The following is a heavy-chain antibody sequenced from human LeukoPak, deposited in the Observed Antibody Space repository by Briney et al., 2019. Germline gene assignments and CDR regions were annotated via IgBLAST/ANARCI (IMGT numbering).Heavy chain of an antibody. D-gene: IGHD4-17*01. J-gene: IGHJ4*02. CDR3: TRVYGDYVPFDY. V-gene: IGHV3-73*01. CDR1: GFTFSGSA. Sequence: QSGGSLKLSCAASGFTFSGSAVHWVRQASRKGLEWVGRIRSKANSYATAYGASVNGRFTIPRDDSKNTAYLQMNSLKTEDTAVYYCTRVYGDYVPFDYWGQGTLVTVSS. CDR2: IRSKANSYAT.